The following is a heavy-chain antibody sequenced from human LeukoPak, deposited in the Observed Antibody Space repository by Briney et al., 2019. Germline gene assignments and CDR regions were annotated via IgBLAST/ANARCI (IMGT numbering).Heavy chain of an antibody. D-gene: IGHD3-3*01. J-gene: IGHJ6*02. V-gene: IGHV1-8*01. CDR1: GYTITSYD. CDR3: ARGAGTGTYYDFWSGYYAPQFDYYYYGMDV. Sequence: GASVKVSCKASGYTITSYDINWVRQATGQGLEWMGWMNPNSGNTGYAPKFQGRVTMTRNTSISTAYMELSSLRSEDTAVYYCARGAGTGTYYDFWSGYYAPQFDYYYYGMDVWGQGTTVTVSS. CDR2: MNPNSGNT.